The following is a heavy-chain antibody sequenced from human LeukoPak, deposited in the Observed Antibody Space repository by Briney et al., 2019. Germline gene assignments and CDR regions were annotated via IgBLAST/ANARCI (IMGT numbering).Heavy chain of an antibody. V-gene: IGHV4-34*01. Sequence: SETLSLTCTVSGGSISSYYWSWIRQPPGKGLEWIGEINHSGSTNYNPSLKSRVTISVDTSKNQFSLKLSSVTAADTAVYYCASPYYYDSSGYRGGYWGQGTLVTVSS. J-gene: IGHJ4*02. CDR3: ASPYYYDSSGYRGGY. D-gene: IGHD3-22*01. CDR2: INHSGST. CDR1: GGSISSYY.